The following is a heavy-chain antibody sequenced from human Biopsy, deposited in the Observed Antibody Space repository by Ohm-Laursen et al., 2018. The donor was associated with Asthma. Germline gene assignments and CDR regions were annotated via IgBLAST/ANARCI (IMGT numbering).Heavy chain of an antibody. J-gene: IGHJ6*02. CDR3: ARAVDYSHYYGIDV. CDR1: GYTFNSAG. Sequence: ASVKVSCKASGYTFNSAGITWVRQAPGQGLEWMRWISVYNGNTKVAQKLQDRVIMITDTSTSTAYMELRSLRSDDTAVYFCARAVDYSHYYGIDVWGQGTTVTVS. CDR2: ISVYNGNT. V-gene: IGHV1-18*01. D-gene: IGHD3-10*01.